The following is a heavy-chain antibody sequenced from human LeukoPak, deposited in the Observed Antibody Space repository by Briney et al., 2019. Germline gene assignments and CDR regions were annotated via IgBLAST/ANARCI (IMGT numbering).Heavy chain of an antibody. CDR1: GGSISSGSYY. Sequence: SQTLSLTCTVSGGSISSGSYYWSWIRQPAGKGLEWIRRIYTSGSTNYNPSLKSRVTISVDTSKNQFSLKLSSVTAADTAVYYCAREPLPIVALDYWGQGTLVTVSS. J-gene: IGHJ4*02. CDR3: AREPLPIVALDY. V-gene: IGHV4-61*02. D-gene: IGHD2-15*01. CDR2: IYTSGST.